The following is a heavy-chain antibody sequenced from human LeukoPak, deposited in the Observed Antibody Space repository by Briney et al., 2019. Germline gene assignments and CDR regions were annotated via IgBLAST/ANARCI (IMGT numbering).Heavy chain of an antibody. CDR3: ARAGYCRGGSCYPYNWFDP. D-gene: IGHD2-15*01. CDR2: IYYSGST. Sequence: SETLSLTCTVSGGSISSGDYYWSWIRQPPGKGLEWIGYIYYSGSTYYNPSLKSRVTISVDTSKNQFSLKLSSVTAADTAVYYCARAGYCRGGSCYPYNWFDPWGQGTLVTVSS. V-gene: IGHV4-30-4*01. CDR1: GGSISSGDYY. J-gene: IGHJ5*02.